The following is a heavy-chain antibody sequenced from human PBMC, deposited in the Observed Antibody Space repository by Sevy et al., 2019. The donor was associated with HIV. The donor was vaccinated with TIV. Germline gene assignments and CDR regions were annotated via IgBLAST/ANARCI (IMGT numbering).Heavy chain of an antibody. CDR2: ISSSSNYI. Sequence: GGSLRLSCAASGFTFSTYTMNWVRKAPGKGLQWVSSISSSSNYIYYADSAKGRFTISRDNAKNSLYIQMNSLRAEDTAVYYCARPYGSGSWEAFDIWGQGTMVTVSS. V-gene: IGHV3-21*01. J-gene: IGHJ3*02. D-gene: IGHD3-10*01. CDR1: GFTFSTYT. CDR3: ARPYGSGSWEAFDI.